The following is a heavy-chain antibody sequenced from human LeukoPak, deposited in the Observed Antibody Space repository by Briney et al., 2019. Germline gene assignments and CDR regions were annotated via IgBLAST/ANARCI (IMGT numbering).Heavy chain of an antibody. V-gene: IGHV1-2*02. CDR2: INPNSGGT. CDR1: GYTFTGYY. J-gene: IGHJ4*02. D-gene: IGHD2-2*02. CDR3: AIATGGCSSVSCYTAWVFDY. Sequence: ASVKVSCKASGYTFTGYYMHWVRQAPGQGLEWMGWINPNSGGTNYAQKFQGRVTMTRDTSISTAYMELSRLRSGDTAVYYCAIATGGCSSVSCYTAWVFDYWGQGTLVTVSS.